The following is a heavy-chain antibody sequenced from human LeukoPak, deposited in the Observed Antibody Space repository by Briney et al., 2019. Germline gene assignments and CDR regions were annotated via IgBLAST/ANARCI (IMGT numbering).Heavy chain of an antibody. CDR3: ARVRGSRGYFDY. V-gene: IGHV1-2*02. CDR2: INPDSGGT. Sequence: ASVKVSCKASGYTFTGYYMHWVRQAPGQGLEWMGWINPDSGGTNYAQKFQGRVTMTRDTSISTAYMEPSRLRSDDTAVYYCARVRGSRGYFDYWGQGTLVTVSS. D-gene: IGHD3-16*01. J-gene: IGHJ4*02. CDR1: GYTFTGYY.